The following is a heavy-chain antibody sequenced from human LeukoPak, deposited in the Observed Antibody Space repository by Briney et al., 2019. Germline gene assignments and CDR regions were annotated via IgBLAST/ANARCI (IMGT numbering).Heavy chain of an antibody. V-gene: IGHV4-61*02. CDR1: GGSISSGSYY. Sequence: TSETLPLTCTVSGGSISSGSYYWSWIRQPAGEGLEWIGRIYTSGSSSYNPSLKSRVTISVDTSKNQFSLKLSSVTAADTAVYYCARSGIHYYYYMDVWGKGTTVTISS. J-gene: IGHJ6*03. CDR3: ARSGIHYYYYMDV. D-gene: IGHD3-10*01. CDR2: IYTSGSS.